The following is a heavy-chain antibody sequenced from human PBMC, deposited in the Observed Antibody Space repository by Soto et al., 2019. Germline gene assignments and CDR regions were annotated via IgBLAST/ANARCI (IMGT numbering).Heavy chain of an antibody. J-gene: IGHJ4*02. CDR2: VRSDGDAT. Sequence: EVQVLESGGGLVQPGGSLRLSCAASGFTFSNYGMNWVRQAPGKGLEWVSGVRSDGDATYNAESVKGRFTVSRDGSKTTVYLQMNSLRVEDTAVYYCAKGKGVGATPDGANCWGQGTLVTVSS. CDR3: AKGKGVGATPDGANC. V-gene: IGHV3-23*01. D-gene: IGHD1-26*01. CDR1: GFTFSNYG.